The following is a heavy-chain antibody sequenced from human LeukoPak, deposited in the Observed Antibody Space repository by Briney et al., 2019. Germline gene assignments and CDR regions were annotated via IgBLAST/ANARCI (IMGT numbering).Heavy chain of an antibody. CDR2: MNPNSDNT. D-gene: IGHD5-18*01. CDR3: ARARGYSYGYYFDY. Sequence: GASVKVSCKASGYTFTSYDINWVRQATGQGLEWMGWMNPNSDNTGYAQKFQGRVTMTRNTSISTAYMELSSLRSEDTAVYYCARARGYSYGYYFDYWGQGTLVTVSS. J-gene: IGHJ4*02. CDR1: GYTFTSYD. V-gene: IGHV1-8*01.